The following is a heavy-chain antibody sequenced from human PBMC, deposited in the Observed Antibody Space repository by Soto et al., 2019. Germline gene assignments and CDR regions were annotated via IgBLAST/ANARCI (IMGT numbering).Heavy chain of an antibody. V-gene: IGHV3-21*01. CDR2: ISSSSSYI. J-gene: IGHJ3*02. D-gene: IGHD6-25*01. CDR1: GFTFSSYS. CDR3: AKVRDSSGWLGAFDI. Sequence: EVQLVESGGGLVKPGGSLRLSCAASGFTFSSYSMNWVRQAPGKGLEWVSSISSSSSYIYYADSVKGRFTISRDNAKNSLYLQINSLRAETTAVYYCAKVRDSSGWLGAFDIWDQATIVTGSS.